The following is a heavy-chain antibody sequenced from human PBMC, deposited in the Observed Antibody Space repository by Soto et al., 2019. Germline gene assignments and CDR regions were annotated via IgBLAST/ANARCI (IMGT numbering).Heavy chain of an antibody. CDR2: IIPISDTT. Sequence: QVQLVQSGAEVKKPGSSVKVSCKASGGTCSSYAISWGRQAPGQGLEWMGGIIPISDTTNYAQKFQGRVTITEDESTSTDYIELSSLRSEDTAVYYCARSQGSSTSLEIYYYYYYGMDVWGQGTTVTVSS. CDR1: GGTCSSYA. D-gene: IGHD2-2*01. V-gene: IGHV1-69*01. CDR3: ARSQGSSTSLEIYYYYYYGMDV. J-gene: IGHJ6*02.